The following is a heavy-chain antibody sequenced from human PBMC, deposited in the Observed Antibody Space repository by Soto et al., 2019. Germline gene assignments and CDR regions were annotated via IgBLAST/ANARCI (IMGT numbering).Heavy chain of an antibody. CDR3: ARDLRRSNSGIDP. V-gene: IGHV4-4*02. Sequence: QVQLQESGPGLVKPSGTLSLTCAVSGGSIIMSNWWSWVRRPPGKGLEWIGEVYHSGSTTYNPSRKGRVSVSVDKSENQCYLRLSSVTAAGTAVYYCARDLRRSNSGIDPWGQGILVTVSS. CDR2: VYHSGST. J-gene: IGHJ5*02. D-gene: IGHD7-27*01. CDR1: GGSIIMSNW.